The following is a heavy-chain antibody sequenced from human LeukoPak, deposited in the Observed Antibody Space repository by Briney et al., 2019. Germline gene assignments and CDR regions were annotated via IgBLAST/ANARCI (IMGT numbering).Heavy chain of an antibody. J-gene: IGHJ6*03. D-gene: IGHD4-17*01. V-gene: IGHV3-11*04. CDR2: INGSGTNI. Sequence: GGSLRLSCAASGFTFSDYYMSWIRQAPGKGLGWVSYINGSGTNIFYADSVKGRFTISRDNAKNSLYLQMNSLRAEDTAVYYCARAYYGDYVPSYYYYMDVWGKGTTVTISS. CDR3: ARAYYGDYVPSYYYYMDV. CDR1: GFTFSDYY.